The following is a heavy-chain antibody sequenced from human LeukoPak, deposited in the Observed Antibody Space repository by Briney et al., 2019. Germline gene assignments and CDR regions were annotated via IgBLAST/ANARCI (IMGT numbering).Heavy chain of an antibody. CDR2: IRYDGSSK. V-gene: IGHV3-30*02. J-gene: IGHJ4*02. Sequence: AGGSLRLSCAASGFTFSSYGMHWVRQAPGKGLEWVAFIRYDGSSKYYADSVKGRFTISRDNSKNTLYLQMNSLRAEDTAVYYCAKVRQGGLGDYWGQGTLVTVSS. CDR1: GFTFSSYG. D-gene: IGHD2-15*01. CDR3: AKVRQGGLGDY.